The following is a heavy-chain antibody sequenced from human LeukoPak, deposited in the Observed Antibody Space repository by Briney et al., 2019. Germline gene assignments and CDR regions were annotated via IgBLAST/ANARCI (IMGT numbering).Heavy chain of an antibody. J-gene: IGHJ4*02. Sequence: GGSLRLSCAASGFTFSNAWMSWVRQAPGKGLEWVGRIKSKTDGWTTDYAAPVKGRFTISRDDSKNTLYLQMNSLKTEDTAVYYCTTDKIFRSSGYDLPPFDYWGQGTLVTVSS. CDR1: GFTFSNAW. CDR3: TTDKIFRSSGYDLPPFDY. D-gene: IGHD5-12*01. V-gene: IGHV3-15*01. CDR2: IKSKTDGWTT.